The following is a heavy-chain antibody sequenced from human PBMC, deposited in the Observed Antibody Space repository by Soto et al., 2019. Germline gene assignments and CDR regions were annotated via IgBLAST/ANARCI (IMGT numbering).Heavy chain of an antibody. V-gene: IGHV1-2*02. CDR2: ISPKSGGT. CDR3: ARPPGYISDWYYFDL. D-gene: IGHD3-9*01. CDR1: GYTLIKYY. J-gene: IGHJ4*02. Sequence: GASVKIACKAPGYTLIKYYMHWVRPAPGHGFEWMGRISPKSGGTNYAQKFQGRVSMTWDTSLNTAYMELSSLMSEDTAVYYCARPPGYISDWYYFDLWGQGTQVTVSS.